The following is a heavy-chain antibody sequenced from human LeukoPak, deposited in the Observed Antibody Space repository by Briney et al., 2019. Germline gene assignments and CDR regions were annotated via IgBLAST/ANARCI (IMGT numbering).Heavy chain of an antibody. CDR2: ISATGGST. J-gene: IGHJ4*02. D-gene: IGHD3-10*01. V-gene: IGHV3-23*01. CDR3: AKTRSGVNSNFGY. Sequence: GGSLTLSCAASGFTFSNYDMSWVRQAPGKGLEWVSGISATGGSTYYADSVKGRFTISRDNSKNTLYLQVNSLRTEDTAVYYCAKTRSGVNSNFGYWGQGTLVTVSS. CDR1: GFTFSNYD.